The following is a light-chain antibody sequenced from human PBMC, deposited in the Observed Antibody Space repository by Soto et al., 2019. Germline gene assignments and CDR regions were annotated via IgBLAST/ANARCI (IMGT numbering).Light chain of an antibody. V-gene: IGKV3-11*01. J-gene: IGKJ3*01. Sequence: EIVLTQSPATLSLSPGERVTLSCRASQNVSTYLAWYQQKPGQAPRLLIYDASDRATGIPARFSGSGSGTDFTLTISSLEPEDVAVYYCQQRTNCLTFGPGTKVDIK. CDR2: DAS. CDR3: QQRTNCLT. CDR1: QNVSTY.